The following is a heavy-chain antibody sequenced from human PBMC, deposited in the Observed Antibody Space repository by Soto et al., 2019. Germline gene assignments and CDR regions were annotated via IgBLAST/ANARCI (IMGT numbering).Heavy chain of an antibody. J-gene: IGHJ4*02. CDR3: ATTRLGSGYYPYYFDY. V-gene: IGHV1-24*01. Sequence: QVQRVQSGAEVKKPGASVKVSCKVSGYTLTELSMHWVRQAPGKGLEWMGGFDPEDGETIYAQKFQGRVTMTEDTSTDTAYMELSSLRSEDTAVYYCATTRLGSGYYPYYFDYWGQGTLVTVSS. D-gene: IGHD3-22*01. CDR1: GYTLTELS. CDR2: FDPEDGET.